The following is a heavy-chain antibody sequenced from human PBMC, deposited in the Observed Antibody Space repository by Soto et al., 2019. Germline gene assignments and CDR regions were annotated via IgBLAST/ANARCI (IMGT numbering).Heavy chain of an antibody. Sequence: QVQLQESGPGLVKPSETLSLTCTVSGGSISSYYWSWIRQPPGKGLEWIGYIYYSGTTNYNPSRKSRVTISVDTSKNQLSLKLSSVTAADTAVYYCARRYGYSFDYWGQGTLVTVSS. CDR2: IYYSGTT. CDR3: ARRYGYSFDY. V-gene: IGHV4-59*08. CDR1: GGSISSYY. J-gene: IGHJ4*02. D-gene: IGHD5-18*01.